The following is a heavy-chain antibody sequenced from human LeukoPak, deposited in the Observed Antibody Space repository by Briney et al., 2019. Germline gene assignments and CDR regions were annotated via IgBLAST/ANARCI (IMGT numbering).Heavy chain of an antibody. CDR2: INWNGGST. J-gene: IGHJ4*02. CDR3: ARGSYYYDSSGYPFDY. Sequence: GGSLRLSCAASGFTFDDYGMSWVRQAPGKGLEWVSGINWNGGSTGYADSVKGRFTISRDNAKNSLYLQMNSLRAEDTALYYCARGSYYYDSSGYPFDYWGQGTVVTVSS. CDR1: GFTFDDYG. D-gene: IGHD3-22*01. V-gene: IGHV3-20*04.